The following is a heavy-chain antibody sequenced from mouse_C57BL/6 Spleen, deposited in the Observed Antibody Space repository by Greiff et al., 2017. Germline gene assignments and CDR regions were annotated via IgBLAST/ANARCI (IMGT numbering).Heavy chain of an antibody. CDR1: GFNIKDYY. CDR2: IDPEDGDK. J-gene: IGHJ1*03. CDR3: TTYGYYGSSSAWYVDV. Sequence: VQLQQSGAELVRPGASVKLSCTASGFNIKDYYMHWVKQRPEQGLEWIGRIDPEDGDKEYAPKFQGKATMTADTSSNTAYLQRSSLTSEDTAVYYFTTYGYYGSSSAWYVDVWGTGTTVTVSS. D-gene: IGHD1-1*01. V-gene: IGHV14-1*01.